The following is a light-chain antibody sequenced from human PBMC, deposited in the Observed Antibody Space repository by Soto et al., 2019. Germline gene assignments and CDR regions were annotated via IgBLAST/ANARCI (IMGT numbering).Light chain of an antibody. CDR2: ATD. CDR1: QTITNY. V-gene: IGKV1-39*01. J-gene: IGKJ1*01. Sequence: DIQMAQSPPSVSASVGDRVTITCRASQTITNYLNWYQQQSGKAPKLLIYATDTLQSGVPSRFSGSGSGTDYTLTISSLQPEDFATYYCQQSYNTPQTFGQGTKVDI. CDR3: QQSYNTPQT.